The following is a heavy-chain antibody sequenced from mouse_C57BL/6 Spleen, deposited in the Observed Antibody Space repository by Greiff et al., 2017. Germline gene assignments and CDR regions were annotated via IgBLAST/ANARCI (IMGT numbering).Heavy chain of an antibody. J-gene: IGHJ2*01. D-gene: IGHD1-1*02. V-gene: IGHV1-20*01. Sequence: EVQLQQSGPELVKPGDSVKISCKASGYSFTGYFMNWVMQSHGKSLEWIGRINPYNGDTFYNQKFKGKATLTVDKSSSTAHMELRSLTSEDSAVYYCARSLNGGYYFDYWGQGTTLTVSS. CDR3: ARSLNGGYYFDY. CDR1: GYSFTGYF. CDR2: INPYNGDT.